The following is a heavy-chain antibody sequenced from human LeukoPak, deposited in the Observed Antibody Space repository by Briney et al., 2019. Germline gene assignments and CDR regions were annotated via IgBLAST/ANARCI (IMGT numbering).Heavy chain of an antibody. Sequence: SETLSLTCTVSSSISIFYWTWIRQPPGKGLEWIGYISDGGAISTNPSLKGRVTISADTSKNQFSLKLYSVTAADTAVYYCARDTKARRTQRFDSWGQGILVTVSS. CDR3: ARDTKARRTQRFDS. CDR1: SSISIFY. V-gene: IGHV4-59*01. J-gene: IGHJ5*01. CDR2: ISDGGAI.